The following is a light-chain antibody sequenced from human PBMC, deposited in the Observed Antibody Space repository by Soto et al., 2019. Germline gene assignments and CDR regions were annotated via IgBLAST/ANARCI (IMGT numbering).Light chain of an antibody. CDR2: GAS. Sequence: EIVMTQSPATLSVSPGERATLSCRASQSVSSNLAWYQQKPGQAPRLLIYGASTRATGIPARFSGSGSGTEFTLTISSQQSEDFAVYYCQQYNTPPTFGQGTKVDIK. J-gene: IGKJ1*01. CDR1: QSVSSN. CDR3: QQYNTPPT. V-gene: IGKV3-15*01.